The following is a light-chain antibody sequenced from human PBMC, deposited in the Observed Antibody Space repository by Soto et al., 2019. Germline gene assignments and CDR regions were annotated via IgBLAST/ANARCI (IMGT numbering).Light chain of an antibody. V-gene: IGKV1-33*01. CDR1: QDLSNY. CDR3: QQYDNLIT. J-gene: IGKJ5*01. CDR2: DES. Sequence: DIQMTQSPSSLSASVGDSVTITCQASQDLSNYLNWYQQKPGKDPKLLIYDESNLETGVPSRFSGSGSGTDFTFTISSLQPEDIATYYCQQYDNLITFGQGTRLEI.